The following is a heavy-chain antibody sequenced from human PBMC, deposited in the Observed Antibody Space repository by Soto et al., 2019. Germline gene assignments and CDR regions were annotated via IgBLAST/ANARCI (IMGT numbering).Heavy chain of an antibody. CDR3: ARGQEGVAATH. V-gene: IGHV4-34*01. CDR2: IKGDGST. Sequence: QVQLQQWGAGLLKPSETLSLNCAVNGGSLSHYYWSWIRQPPGKGLEWIGEIKGDGSTNYSPSRNSPSTIPSVTSNNQFSRRLYAVTAADTGVYSCARGQEGVAATHWDQGTLVTVSS. D-gene: IGHD6-25*01. J-gene: IGHJ1*01. CDR1: GGSLSHYY.